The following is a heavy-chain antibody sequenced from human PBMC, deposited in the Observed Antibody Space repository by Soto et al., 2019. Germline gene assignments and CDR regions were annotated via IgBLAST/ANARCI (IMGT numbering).Heavy chain of an antibody. D-gene: IGHD6-13*01. CDR2: VYNSGST. CDR3: ARYRREAVAGYTLDN. Sequence: SSTLSLTCTVSVGSISSNYWTWIRQPPGKGLEWIGYVYNSGSTNYNPSLKSRVTISEDTSKSQFSLKVNSMTAADTAVYYCARYRREAVAGYTLDNWGQGILVTVSS. J-gene: IGHJ4*02. V-gene: IGHV4-59*01. CDR1: VGSISSNY.